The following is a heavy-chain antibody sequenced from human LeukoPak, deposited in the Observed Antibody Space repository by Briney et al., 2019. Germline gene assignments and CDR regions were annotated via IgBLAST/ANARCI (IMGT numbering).Heavy chain of an antibody. CDR1: GFTFSSYA. CDR2: ISGSGGST. D-gene: IGHD1-26*01. Sequence: GGSLRLSCAASGFTFSSYAMSWVRQAPGKGLEWVSAISGSGGSTYYADFVKGRFTISRDNSKNTLYLQMNSLRAEDTAVYYCAKVRSGSYYIDYWGQGTLVTVSS. J-gene: IGHJ4*02. V-gene: IGHV3-23*01. CDR3: AKVRSGSYYIDY.